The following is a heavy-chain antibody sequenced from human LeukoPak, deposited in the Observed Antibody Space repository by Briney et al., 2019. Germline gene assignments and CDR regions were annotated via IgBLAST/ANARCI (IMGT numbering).Heavy chain of an antibody. V-gene: IGHV3-21*01. CDR3: VRGGYRGFDYEY. CDR1: GFTFCTYS. Sequence: GESLRLSCAASGFTFCTYSMNWLRVAPGKGVEWVSSISPDSNYKYYVDSVKGRFTISRDNAKSSLYLQMNSLRAEDTAVYYCVRGGYRGFDYEYWGQGTLVTVSS. D-gene: IGHD5-12*01. J-gene: IGHJ4*02. CDR2: ISPDSNYK.